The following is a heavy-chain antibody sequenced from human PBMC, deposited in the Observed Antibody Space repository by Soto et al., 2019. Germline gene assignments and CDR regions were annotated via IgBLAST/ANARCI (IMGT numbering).Heavy chain of an antibody. CDR3: ASPSPSSSWDY. CDR1: GFTFSSYA. D-gene: IGHD6-13*01. V-gene: IGHV3-30-3*01. Sequence: PGGSLRLSCAASGFTFSSYAMHWVRQAPGKGLEWVAVISYDGSNKYYADSVKGRFTISRDNSKNTLYLQMNSLRAEDTAVYYCASPSPSSSWDYWGQGTLVTVSS. J-gene: IGHJ4*02. CDR2: ISYDGSNK.